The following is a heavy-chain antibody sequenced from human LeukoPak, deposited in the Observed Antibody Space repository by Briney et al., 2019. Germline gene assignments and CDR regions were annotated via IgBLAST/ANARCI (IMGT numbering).Heavy chain of an antibody. D-gene: IGHD2-8*01. CDR2: TYYRSRWHN. CDR3: ARRSVDGVFDY. Sequence: SQTLSLTCAISGDSVSSNSVAWNWIRQSPSRGLEWLGRTYYRSRWHNDYALSVKSRMSINTDTSKNQFSLQLNSETPEDTAVYYCARRSVDGVFDYWGQGTLVTVSS. V-gene: IGHV6-1*01. CDR1: GDSVSSNSVA. J-gene: IGHJ4*02.